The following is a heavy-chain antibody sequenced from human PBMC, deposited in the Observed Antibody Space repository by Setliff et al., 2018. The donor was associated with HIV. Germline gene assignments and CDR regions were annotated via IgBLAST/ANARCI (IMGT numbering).Heavy chain of an antibody. D-gene: IGHD6-13*01. V-gene: IGHV4-59*01. CDR1: GAPISSGT. CDR2: IYNTETT. Sequence: SETLSLTCIVSGAPISSGTWSWIRQPPGKGLQWIGFIYNTETTNYNPSLKSRVTISLDTSKNQFSLKLTSLTAADTAVYYCARGGISSNWFDPWGQGTLVTVSS. CDR3: ARGGISSNWFDP. J-gene: IGHJ5*02.